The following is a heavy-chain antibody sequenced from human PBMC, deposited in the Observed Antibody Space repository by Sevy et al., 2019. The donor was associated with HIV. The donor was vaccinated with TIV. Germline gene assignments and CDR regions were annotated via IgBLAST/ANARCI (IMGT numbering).Heavy chain of an antibody. Sequence: GGSLRLPCAASGFTFSSYSMNWVRQAPGKGLEWVSYISSSSSTIYYADSVKGRFTISRDNAKNSLYLQMNSLRDEDTAVYYCARDSLPYDFWSGYYYYYYYGMDVWGQGTTVTVSS. J-gene: IGHJ6*02. CDR1: GFTFSSYS. CDR2: ISSSSSTI. D-gene: IGHD3-3*01. CDR3: ARDSLPYDFWSGYYYYYYYGMDV. V-gene: IGHV3-48*02.